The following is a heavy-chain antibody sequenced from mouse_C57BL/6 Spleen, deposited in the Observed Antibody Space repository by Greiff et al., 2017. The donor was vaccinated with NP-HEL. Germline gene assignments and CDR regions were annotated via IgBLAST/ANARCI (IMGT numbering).Heavy chain of an antibody. D-gene: IGHD1-1*01. V-gene: IGHV5-9*01. J-gene: IGHJ3*01. CDR2: ISGGGGNT. CDR3: ARHDYYGSSYVWFAY. Sequence: EVQLVESGGGLVKPGGSLKLSCAASGFTFSSYTMSWVRQTPEKRLEWVATISGGGGNTYYPDSVKGRFTISRDNAKNTLYLQMSSLRSEDTALYYCARHDYYGSSYVWFAYWGQGTLVTVSA. CDR1: GFTFSSYT.